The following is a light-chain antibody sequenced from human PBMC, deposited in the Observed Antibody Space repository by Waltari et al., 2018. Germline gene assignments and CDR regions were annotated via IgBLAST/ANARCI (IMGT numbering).Light chain of an antibody. CDR3: QQSYSTPFT. J-gene: IGKJ3*01. CDR1: QSISSY. CDR2: AAS. V-gene: IGKV1-39*01. Sequence: DIQMTQSPSSLSASVGARVTITCRESQSISSYFNWYQQKPVKAPKLLSYAASSLQSGVPSRFSGSGSGTDFTLTISSLQPEDFATYYCQQSYSTPFTFGPGTKVDIK.